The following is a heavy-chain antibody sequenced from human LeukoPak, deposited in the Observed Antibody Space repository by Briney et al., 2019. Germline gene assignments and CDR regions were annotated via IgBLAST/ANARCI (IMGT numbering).Heavy chain of an antibody. Sequence: SETLSLTCTVSGGSISGSGYYWSWIRQPPGKGLEWIGEINHSGSTNYNPSLKSRVTISVDTSKNQFSLKLSSVTAADTAVYYCARGRWGVPFDYWGQGTLVTVSS. D-gene: IGHD3-16*01. CDR1: GGSISGSGYY. CDR2: INHSGST. J-gene: IGHJ4*02. V-gene: IGHV4-39*07. CDR3: ARGRWGVPFDY.